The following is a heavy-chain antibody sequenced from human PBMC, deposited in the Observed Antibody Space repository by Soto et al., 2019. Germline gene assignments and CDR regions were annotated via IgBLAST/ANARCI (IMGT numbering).Heavy chain of an antibody. V-gene: IGHV3-7*01. CDR3: VRSRVDY. J-gene: IGHJ4*02. Sequence: EVQLVESGGDLVQPGGSLRLSCAASGFTFNNHWMTWVRQAPGKGLEWVATIKEDGSEKYYGDSLRGRFTISRDNAENSLYLQMHSLRAEDTAVYYCVRSRVDYWGQGTLVTVSS. CDR2: IKEDGSEK. CDR1: GFTFNNHW.